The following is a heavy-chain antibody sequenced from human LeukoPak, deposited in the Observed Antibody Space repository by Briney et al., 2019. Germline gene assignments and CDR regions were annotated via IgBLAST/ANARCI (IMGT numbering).Heavy chain of an antibody. CDR1: GFTVSSNY. CDR3: ARDATGSSDLGPDAFDI. CDR2: ISTSGRTI. D-gene: IGHD6-19*01. V-gene: IGHV3-48*03. J-gene: IGHJ3*02. Sequence: GGSLRLSCAASGFTVSSNYMNWVRQAPGKGLEWVSYISTSGRTIKYADSVKGRLTISRDNAKNSLYLQMNSLRAEDTAVYYCARDATGSSDLGPDAFDIWGQGTMVTVSS.